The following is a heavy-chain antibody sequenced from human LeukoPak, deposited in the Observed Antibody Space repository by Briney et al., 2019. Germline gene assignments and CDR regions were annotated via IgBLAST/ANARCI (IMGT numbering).Heavy chain of an antibody. CDR3: AKDGKVATIGRYL. J-gene: IGHJ3*01. CDR1: GFTFSSYA. V-gene: IGHV3-23*01. D-gene: IGHD5-12*01. CDR2: ISGSGGST. Sequence: GGSLRLSCAASGFTFSSYAMSWVRQAPGKGLEWVSAISGSGGSTYYAYSVKGRFTISRDNSKNTLYLQMNSLRAEDTAVYYCAKDGKVATIGRYLWGQGTMVTVSS.